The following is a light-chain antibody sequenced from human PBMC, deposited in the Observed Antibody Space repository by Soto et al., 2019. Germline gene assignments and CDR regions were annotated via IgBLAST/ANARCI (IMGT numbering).Light chain of an antibody. CDR1: SSDVGGYNY. CDR2: EVN. CDR3: SSHAGSKRV. J-gene: IGLJ1*01. Sequence: QSALTQPPSASGSPGQSVTISCTGTSSDVGGYNYVSWYQQHPGKAPKLMIYEVNKRPSGVPDRFSGSKSGNTASLTVSGLQAEDEGDYYCSSHAGSKRVFGTGTSSPS. V-gene: IGLV2-8*01.